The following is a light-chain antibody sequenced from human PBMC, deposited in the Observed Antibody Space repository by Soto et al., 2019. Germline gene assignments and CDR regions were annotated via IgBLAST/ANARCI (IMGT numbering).Light chain of an antibody. CDR1: QSVLYSSNNKNN. V-gene: IGKV4-1*01. CDR2: WAS. CDR3: QQSYSTPPT. J-gene: IGKJ1*01. Sequence: DIVMTQSPDSLAVSLGERATINCKSSQSVLYSSNNKNNLVWYQQKPGQPPKLLIYWASTRESGVPDRFSDSGSGTDFTLPISSLQAEDVAVYYCQQSYSTPPTFGQGTQVEI.